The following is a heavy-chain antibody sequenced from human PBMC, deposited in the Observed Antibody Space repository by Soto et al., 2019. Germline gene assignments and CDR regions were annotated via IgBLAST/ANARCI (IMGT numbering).Heavy chain of an antibody. J-gene: IGHJ4*02. V-gene: IGHV1-2*04. D-gene: IGHD6-19*01. Sequence: QVLLVQSGAEVKMPGASVKVSCKASGYTFTGYYMHWLRQAPGQGLEWMGWINPNSSDTNLAQKSQGWVSLTRDTSISTAYMELSRLTSDDTAIYYCARGGFSSGWVFDLWGQGTLVTVSS. CDR3: ARGGFSSGWVFDL. CDR1: GYTFTGYY. CDR2: INPNSSDT.